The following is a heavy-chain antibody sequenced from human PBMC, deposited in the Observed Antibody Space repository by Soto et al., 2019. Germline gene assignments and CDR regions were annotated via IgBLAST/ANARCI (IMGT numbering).Heavy chain of an antibody. CDR1: GGSLSGYY. Sequence: PSETLSLTCAVYGGSLSGYYWSWIRQPPGKGLEWIGEINHSGSTNYNPSLKSRVTISVDTSKNQFSLKLSSVTAADTAVYYCARGGSGYCSGGSCYRLNYYYYGMDIWGQGTTVTVSS. V-gene: IGHV4-34*01. J-gene: IGHJ6*02. CDR3: ARGGSGYCSGGSCYRLNYYYYGMDI. D-gene: IGHD2-15*01. CDR2: INHSGST.